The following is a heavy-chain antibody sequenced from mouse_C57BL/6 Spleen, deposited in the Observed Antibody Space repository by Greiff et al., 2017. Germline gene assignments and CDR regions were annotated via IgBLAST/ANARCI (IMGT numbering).Heavy chain of an antibody. CDR1: GFTFSNYG. V-gene: IGHV5-6*01. Sequence: EVQLQESGGDLVKPGGSLKLSCAASGFTFSNYGMSWVRQTPDKRLEWVATISSGGSYTYYPDSVKGRFTISRDNAKNTLYLQMSSLKSEDTAMYYCAVDAMDYWGQGTSVTVSS. CDR3: AVDAMDY. CDR2: ISSGGSYT. J-gene: IGHJ4*01.